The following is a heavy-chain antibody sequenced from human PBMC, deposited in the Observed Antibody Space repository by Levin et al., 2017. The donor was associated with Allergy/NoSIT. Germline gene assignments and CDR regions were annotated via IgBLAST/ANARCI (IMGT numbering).Heavy chain of an antibody. CDR1: GFTFRSYN. CDR2: ISSTSTYI. CDR3: ARREGMDYYGMDV. D-gene: IGHD1-26*01. V-gene: IGHV3-21*01. Sequence: PGGSLRLSCEASGFTFRSYNMNWVRQAPGEGLEWVSSISSTSTYIYYADSVKGRFTISRDNAKNSLFLQMNSLRAADTAVYYCARREGMDYYGMDVWGQGTTVTVSS. J-gene: IGHJ6*02.